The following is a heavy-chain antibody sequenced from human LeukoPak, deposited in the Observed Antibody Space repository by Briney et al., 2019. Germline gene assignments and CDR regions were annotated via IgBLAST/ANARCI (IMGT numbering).Heavy chain of an antibody. CDR3: ARGGSSSADY. CDR1: GYIFSSYW. CDR2: INSDGSST. J-gene: IGHJ4*02. V-gene: IGHV3-74*01. Sequence: GGSLRLSCAASGYIFSSYWMHWVRQAPGKGLVWVSRINSDGSSTSYAGSVEGRLTISRDNAKNTLYLQMNSLRVEDTAVYYCARGGSSSADYWGQGTPVTVSS. D-gene: IGHD6-6*01.